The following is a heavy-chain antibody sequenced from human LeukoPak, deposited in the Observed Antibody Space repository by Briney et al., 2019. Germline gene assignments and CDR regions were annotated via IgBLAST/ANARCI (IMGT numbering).Heavy chain of an antibody. CDR3: ARDGSNYDAFDI. CDR1: GYVFTRYG. CDR2: ISAYNGNT. D-gene: IGHD4-11*01. J-gene: IGHJ3*02. V-gene: IGHV1-18*01. Sequence: ASVKVSCKASGYVFTRYGISWVRQAPGQGLEWMGWISAYNGNTKYAQNLQGRVTMTTDTSTSTAYMEVRSLRSEDTAVYYCARDGSNYDAFDIWGQGTMATVSS.